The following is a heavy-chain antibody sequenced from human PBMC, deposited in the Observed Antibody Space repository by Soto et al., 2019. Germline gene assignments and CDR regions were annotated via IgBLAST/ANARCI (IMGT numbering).Heavy chain of an antibody. CDR3: ARDRPASYIPYGMDV. J-gene: IGHJ6*02. CDR2: IIPMFGAA. CDR1: GGTFTSYA. V-gene: IGHV1-69*06. D-gene: IGHD1-20*01. Sequence: QVHLVQSGSEVKKPGSSVKVSCKASGGTFTSYAISWVRQAPGQGLEWMGGIIPMFGAADYAQNFQGRVTITADKSTSTAYMELSSLTSEATAVYYCARDRPASYIPYGMDVWGQGTTVTVSS.